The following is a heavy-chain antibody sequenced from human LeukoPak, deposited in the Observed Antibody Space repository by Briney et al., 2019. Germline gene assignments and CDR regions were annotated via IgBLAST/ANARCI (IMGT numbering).Heavy chain of an antibody. CDR1: GFSFSSYA. CDR2: ISGSGGST. CDR3: AKAFRGASSRSGY. Sequence: GGSLRLSCAASGFSFSSYAMSWVRQAPGKGLEWVSAISGSGGSTYYADSVKGRFTISRDNSKNTLYLQMNSLRAEDTAVYYCAKAFRGASSRSGYWGQGTLVTVSS. D-gene: IGHD3-10*01. V-gene: IGHV3-23*01. J-gene: IGHJ4*02.